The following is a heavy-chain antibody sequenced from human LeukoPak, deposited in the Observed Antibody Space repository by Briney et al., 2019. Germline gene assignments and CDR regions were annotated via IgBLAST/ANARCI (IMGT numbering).Heavy chain of an antibody. Sequence: GGSLRLSCVVSGFTFSNYEMNWVRQAPGKGLEWVSYISSSGSTTYYADSVKGRFTISRDNAKNSLFLQMNSLRAEDTAVYFCARMFEFWGQGTLVTVSP. CDR2: ISSSGSTT. CDR3: ARMFEF. V-gene: IGHV3-48*03. CDR1: GFTFSNYE. J-gene: IGHJ4*02.